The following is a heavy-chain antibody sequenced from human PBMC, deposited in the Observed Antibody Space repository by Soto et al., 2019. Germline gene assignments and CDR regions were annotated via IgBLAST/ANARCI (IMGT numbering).Heavy chain of an antibody. CDR3: AKDDYYDFWSGYYTTPTPRGMDD. Sequence: GGSLRLSCAASGFTFSSYAMSWVRQAPGKGLEWVSAISGSGGSTYYADSVKGRFTISRDNSKNTLYLQMNSLRAEDTAVYYCAKDDYYDFWSGYYTTPTPRGMDDWGQGTTVTVSS. V-gene: IGHV3-23*01. D-gene: IGHD3-3*01. CDR2: ISGSGGST. J-gene: IGHJ6*02. CDR1: GFTFSSYA.